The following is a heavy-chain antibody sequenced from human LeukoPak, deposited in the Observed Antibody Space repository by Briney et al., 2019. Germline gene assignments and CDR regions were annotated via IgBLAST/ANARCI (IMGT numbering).Heavy chain of an antibody. CDR1: GGSISVYY. J-gene: IGHJ5*02. D-gene: IGHD2-15*01. Sequence: SETLSLTCTVSGGSISVYYWSWIRQPPGKGLEWIGYIYYSGSTNYNPSLKSRVTISVDTSKNQFSLKLSSVTAADTAVYYCARARGVAFDPWGQGTLVTVSS. V-gene: IGHV4-59*01. CDR3: ARARGVAFDP. CDR2: IYYSGST.